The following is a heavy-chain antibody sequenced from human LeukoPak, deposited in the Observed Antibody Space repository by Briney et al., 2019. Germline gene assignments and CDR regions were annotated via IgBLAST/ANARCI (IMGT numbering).Heavy chain of an antibody. J-gene: IGHJ5*02. Sequence: SETLSLTCTVSGGSISSWYWSWIRQPPGKGLEWIGHIYDSGSTNYNPSLKSRVTISVDTSKNQFSLKLTSVTAADTAVYYCASVRGYSSGWYASGFDPWGQGTLVTVSS. D-gene: IGHD6-19*01. CDR2: IYDSGST. CDR3: ASVRGYSSGWYASGFDP. CDR1: GGSISSWY. V-gene: IGHV4-59*12.